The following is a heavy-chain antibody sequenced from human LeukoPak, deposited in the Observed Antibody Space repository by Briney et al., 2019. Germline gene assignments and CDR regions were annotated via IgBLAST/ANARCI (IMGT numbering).Heavy chain of an antibody. V-gene: IGHV1-8*01. CDR1: GYTFTSYD. J-gene: IGHJ5*02. Sequence: ASVKVSCKASGYTFTSYDINWVRQATGQELEWMGWMNPNSGNTGYAQKFQGRVTMTRNTSMSTAYMELSSLRSEDTAVCYCARGTPGWTGWFDPWGQGTLVTVSS. CDR2: MNPNSGNT. D-gene: IGHD6-19*01. CDR3: ARGTPGWTGWFDP.